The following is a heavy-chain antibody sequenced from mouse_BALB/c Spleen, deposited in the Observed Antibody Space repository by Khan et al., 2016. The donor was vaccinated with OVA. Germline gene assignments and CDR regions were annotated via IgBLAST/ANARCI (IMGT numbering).Heavy chain of an antibody. CDR3: TRIYYRYDEGYWFFDV. D-gene: IGHD2-14*01. V-gene: IGHV5-6-3*01. CDR2: INSNGGTS. CDR1: GFTFSGSG. Sequence: EVELVESGGGLVQPGGSLTLSCAASGFTFSGSGMSWVRQTPDKRLELVATINSNGGTSYYPDSVKGRFTISSDNAKNTLHLQLSSLKSEDTAMYYCTRIYYRYDEGYWFFDVWGAGTTVTVSS. J-gene: IGHJ1*01.